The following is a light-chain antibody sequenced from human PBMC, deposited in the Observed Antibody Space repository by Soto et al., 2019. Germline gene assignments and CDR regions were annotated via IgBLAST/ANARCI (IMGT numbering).Light chain of an antibody. Sequence: DIVLTQTPLSLSVTPGQPASISCKSSQSLLHSDAKTYLYWYLQKPGQPPHLLINEVSNRLSGVPDRFSGSGSGKKFTPKISRVEADDLGVYYCMPSKRLPYTFGQGTKLEIK. CDR1: QSLLHSDAKTY. CDR2: EVS. CDR3: MPSKRLPYT. V-gene: IGKV2D-29*01. J-gene: IGKJ2*01.